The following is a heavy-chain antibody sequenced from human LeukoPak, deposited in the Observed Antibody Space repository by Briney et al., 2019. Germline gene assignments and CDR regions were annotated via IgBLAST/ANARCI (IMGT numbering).Heavy chain of an antibody. D-gene: IGHD6-19*01. CDR2: INNSGST. V-gene: IGHV4-34*01. Sequence: SETLSLTCAVYGGSFSGYYWSWIRQPPGKGLEWIGEINNSGSTNYNPSLKSRVTISVDTSKTQFSLKLSSVTAADTAVYYCARSVVGIAVAGMYYFDYWGQGTLVTVSS. J-gene: IGHJ4*02. CDR3: ARSVVGIAVAGMYYFDY. CDR1: GGSFSGYY.